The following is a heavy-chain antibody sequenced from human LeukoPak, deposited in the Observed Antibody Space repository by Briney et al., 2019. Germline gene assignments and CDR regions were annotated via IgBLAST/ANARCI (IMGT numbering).Heavy chain of an antibody. CDR2: ISYDGSNK. V-gene: IGHV3-30-3*01. Sequence: GRSLRLSCAASGFTFSSYTMHWVRQAPGKGLEWVAVISYDGSNKYYADSVKGRFTISRDNSKNTLYLQMNSLRAEDTVVYYCAAVAGTGGVPFDYWGQGTLVTVSS. D-gene: IGHD6-19*01. CDR1: GFTFSSYT. J-gene: IGHJ4*02. CDR3: AAVAGTGGVPFDY.